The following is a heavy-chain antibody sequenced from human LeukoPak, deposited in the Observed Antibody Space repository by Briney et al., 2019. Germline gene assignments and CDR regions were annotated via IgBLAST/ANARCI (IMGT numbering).Heavy chain of an antibody. J-gene: IGHJ6*03. V-gene: IGHV3-11*01. CDR3: ARDNSDILQNYYYYYMDV. Sequence: GGSLRLSCAASGFTFSDYYMSWIRQAPGKGLEWVSYISSSGSTIYYADSVKGRFTISRDNAKNSLYLQMNSLRAEDTAVYYCARDNSDILQNYYYYYMDVWGKGTTVTVSS. CDR1: GFTFSDYY. CDR2: ISSSGSTI. D-gene: IGHD4-11*01.